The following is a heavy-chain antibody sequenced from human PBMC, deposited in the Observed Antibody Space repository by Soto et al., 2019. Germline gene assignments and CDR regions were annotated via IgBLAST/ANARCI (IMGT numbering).Heavy chain of an antibody. CDR2: IKSKTDGGTT. CDR3: ARSSWNLYYYYGMDV. D-gene: IGHD6-13*01. CDR1: GFTFSNAW. V-gene: IGHV3-15*01. J-gene: IGHJ6*02. Sequence: GGSLSLSCAASGFTFSNAWMSWVRQAPGKGLEWVGRIKSKTDGGTTDYAAPVKGRFTISRDDSKNTLYLQMNSLKTEDTAVYYCARSSWNLYYYYGMDVWGQGTTVTVSS.